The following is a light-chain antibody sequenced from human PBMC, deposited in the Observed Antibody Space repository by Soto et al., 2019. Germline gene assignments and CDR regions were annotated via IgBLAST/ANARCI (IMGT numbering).Light chain of an antibody. Sequence: QSALTQPRSVSGSPGQSVTISCTGTSSDVGGYNYVSWYQQHPGKAPKLMIYDVSKRPSGVPDRFSGSKSGNTASLTISGLQAEDEADYYCCSYEGSYTLVFGGGTKLTVL. J-gene: IGLJ2*01. CDR1: SSDVGGYNY. CDR2: DVS. CDR3: CSYEGSYTLV. V-gene: IGLV2-11*01.